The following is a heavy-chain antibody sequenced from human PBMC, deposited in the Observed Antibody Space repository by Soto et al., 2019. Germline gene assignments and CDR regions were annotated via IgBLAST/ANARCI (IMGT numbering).Heavy chain of an antibody. J-gene: IGHJ4*02. V-gene: IGHV1-46*01. D-gene: IGHD2-15*01. CDR1: GYTFTSYY. Sequence: ASVKVSCKASGYTFTSYYMHWVRQAPGQGLEWMGIINPSGGSASYAQKFQGRVTTTRDTSTSTVYMELSSLRSEDTAVYYCAREDCSGGSCYSEGFLGRFVYWGQGTLVTVSS. CDR3: AREDCSGGSCYSEGFLGRFVY. CDR2: INPSGGSA.